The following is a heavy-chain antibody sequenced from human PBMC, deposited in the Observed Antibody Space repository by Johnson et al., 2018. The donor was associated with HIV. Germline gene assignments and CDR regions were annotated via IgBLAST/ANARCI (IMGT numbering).Heavy chain of an antibody. CDR2: IKQDGSEK. CDR3: ARDGAIPPGQYCSGGSCHGGDAFDI. CDR1: GFTLSSYW. D-gene: IGHD2-15*01. V-gene: IGHV3-7*01. J-gene: IGHJ3*02. Sequence: VQLVESGGGLVKPGGSLRLSCAASGFTLSSYWMSWVRQAPGRGLEWVANIKQDGSEKYYVDSVKGRFSISRDNAKNSLFLQMNSLRAEDTAVYYCARDGAIPPGQYCSGGSCHGGDAFDIWGQGTMVTVSS.